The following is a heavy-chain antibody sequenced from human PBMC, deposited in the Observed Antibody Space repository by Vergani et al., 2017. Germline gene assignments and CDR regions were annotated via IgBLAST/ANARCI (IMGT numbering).Heavy chain of an antibody. CDR2: INHSGST. D-gene: IGHD2-15*01. CDR3: AGGFTPSNWFDP. Sequence: QVQLQQWGAGLLKPSETLSLTCAVYGGSFSGYYWSWIRQPPGRGLEWIGEINHSGSTNYNPSLTSRVTISVDTSKNQFSLKLSSVTAADTAVYYCAGGFTPSNWFDPWGQGTLVTVSS. V-gene: IGHV4-34*01. J-gene: IGHJ5*02. CDR1: GGSFSGYY.